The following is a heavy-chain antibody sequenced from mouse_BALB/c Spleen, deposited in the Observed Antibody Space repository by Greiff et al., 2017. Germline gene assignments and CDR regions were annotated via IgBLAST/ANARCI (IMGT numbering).Heavy chain of an antibody. V-gene: IGHV1-18*01. J-gene: IGHJ3*01. CDR3: ASLLLTWFAY. CDR2: INPNNGGT. Sequence: EVQLQESGPELVKPGASVKIPCKASGYTFTDYNMDWVKQSHGKSLEWIGDINPNNGGTIYNQKFKGKATLTVDKSSSTAYMELRSLTSEDTAVYYCASLLLTWFAYWGQGTLVTVSA. D-gene: IGHD1-1*01. CDR1: GYTFTDYN.